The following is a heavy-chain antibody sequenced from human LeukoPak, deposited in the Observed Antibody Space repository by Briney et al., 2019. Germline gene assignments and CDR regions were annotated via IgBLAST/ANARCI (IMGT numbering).Heavy chain of an antibody. CDR2: IKQDGSEK. Sequence: GGSLRLSCAASGFTFTTYAMSWVRQAPGKGLEWVANIKQDGSEKYYVDSVKGRLTISRDNAKNSLYLQMNSLRAEDTAVYYCARDERGYYYEWGQGTLVTVSS. CDR3: ARDERGYYYE. CDR1: GFTFTTYA. V-gene: IGHV3-7*01. D-gene: IGHD3-22*01. J-gene: IGHJ4*02.